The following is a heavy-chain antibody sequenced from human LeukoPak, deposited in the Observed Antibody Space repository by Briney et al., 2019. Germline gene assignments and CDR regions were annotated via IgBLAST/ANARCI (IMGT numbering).Heavy chain of an antibody. CDR2: INPNSGGT. V-gene: IGHV1-2*02. Sequence: GASVKVSCKASGYTFTGYYMHWVRQAPGQGLEWMGWINPNSGGTNYAQKFQGRVTMTRDTSISTAYMELSRLRSDDTAVYYCARDFPDYDSSGYYYPLFDYWGQGTLVTVSS. J-gene: IGHJ4*02. CDR1: GYTFTGYY. D-gene: IGHD3-22*01. CDR3: ARDFPDYDSSGYYYPLFDY.